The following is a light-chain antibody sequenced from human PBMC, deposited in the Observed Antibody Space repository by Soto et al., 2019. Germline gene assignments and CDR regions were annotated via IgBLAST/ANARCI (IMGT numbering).Light chain of an antibody. V-gene: IGKV3-15*01. CDR2: DAS. CDR3: QQYNNWPPALT. J-gene: IGKJ4*01. Sequence: EIVLTQSPGTLSLSPGERATLSCSASQSITGNLTWYQQNPGQAPRLLIYDASTRATGSPARFSGSGYGTEFTTTISILQSEDFAVHYCQQYNNWPPALTCGGGTKVDIK. CDR1: QSITGN.